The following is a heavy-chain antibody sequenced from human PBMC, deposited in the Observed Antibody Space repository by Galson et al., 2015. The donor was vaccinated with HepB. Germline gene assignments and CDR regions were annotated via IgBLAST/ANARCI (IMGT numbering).Heavy chain of an antibody. D-gene: IGHD3-3*01. CDR2: TYYRSKWYN. V-gene: IGHV6-1*01. J-gene: IGHJ4*02. Sequence: CAISGDSVSSNSAAWNWIRQSPSRGLEWLGRTYYRSKWYNDYAVSVKSRITINPDTSKNQFSLQLNSVTPEDTAVYYCARVTYYDFWSGYHRFDYWGQGTLVTVSS. CDR1: GDSVSSNSAA. CDR3: ARVTYYDFWSGYHRFDY.